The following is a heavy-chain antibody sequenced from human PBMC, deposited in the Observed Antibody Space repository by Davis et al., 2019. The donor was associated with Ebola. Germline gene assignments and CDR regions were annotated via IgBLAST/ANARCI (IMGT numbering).Heavy chain of an antibody. J-gene: IGHJ4*02. CDR2: ISYDGSNK. D-gene: IGHD2-8*02. CDR3: ARATYW. Sequence: PGGSLRLSCAASGFTFSSYGMHWVRQAPGKGLEWVAVISYDGSNKYYADSVKGRFTISRDNSENTLYLQMNSLRAEDTAVYYCARATYWWGQGTLVTVSS. V-gene: IGHV3-30*03. CDR1: GFTFSSYG.